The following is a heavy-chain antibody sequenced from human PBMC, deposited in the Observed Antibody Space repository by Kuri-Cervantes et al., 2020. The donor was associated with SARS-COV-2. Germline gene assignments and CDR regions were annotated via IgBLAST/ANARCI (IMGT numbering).Heavy chain of an antibody. V-gene: IGHV1-24*01. Sequence: ASVKVSCKASGYTFTSYAMHWVRQAPGKGVEWMGGFAPEDGETIYAQKCQGRVTMTEDTSTDTAYKELSSLRSEDTAVYYFATVSGSGIAGAAPFDYWGQGTLVTVSS. CDR1: GYTFTSYA. CDR2: FAPEDGET. J-gene: IGHJ4*02. D-gene: IGHD6-19*01. CDR3: ATVSGSGIAGAAPFDY.